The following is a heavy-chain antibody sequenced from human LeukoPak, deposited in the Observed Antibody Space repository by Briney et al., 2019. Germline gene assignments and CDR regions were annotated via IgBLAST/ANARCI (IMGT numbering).Heavy chain of an antibody. CDR1: GFTFFVFS. CDR2: ISGDGGVT. V-gene: IGHV3-43*02. Sequence: GGSLRLSCAASGFTFFVFSMHWVRQAPGKGPEWVSLISGDGGVTHYADSVRGRFTISRDNSKNSLYLKMNSLRGEDTAFYYCAKGNNSMSYNFDYCGQGTLVTVSS. D-gene: IGHD2/OR15-2a*01. CDR3: AKGNNSMSYNFDY. J-gene: IGHJ4*02.